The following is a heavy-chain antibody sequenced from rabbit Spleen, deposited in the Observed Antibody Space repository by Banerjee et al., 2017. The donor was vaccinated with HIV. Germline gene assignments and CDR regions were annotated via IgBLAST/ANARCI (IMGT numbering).Heavy chain of an antibody. Sequence: QEQLEESGGDLVKPGASLTLTCIASGVSFSVSSYMCWVRQAPGKGLEWIACIDTGSSGFTYFASWAKGRFTISKTSSTTVTLQMTSLTAADTATYFCARDTSSSFSSYDMDLWGPGTLVTVS. V-gene: IGHV1S45*01. D-gene: IGHD1-1*01. CDR3: ARDTSSSFSSYDMDL. J-gene: IGHJ6*01. CDR2: IDTGSSGFT. CDR1: GVSFSVSSY.